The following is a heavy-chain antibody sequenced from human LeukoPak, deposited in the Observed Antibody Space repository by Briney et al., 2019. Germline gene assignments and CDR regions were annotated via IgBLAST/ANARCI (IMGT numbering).Heavy chain of an antibody. D-gene: IGHD5/OR15-5a*01. J-gene: IGHJ4*02. CDR3: AKQSTVADY. CDR2: ISYDGSNK. V-gene: IGHV3-30*18. Sequence: GGSLRLSCAASGFTFSSCVMHWVRQAPGKGLEWVAVISYDGSNKYYADSVKGRFTISRDNSKNTLYLEMNSLRDEDTAVYYCAKQSTVADYWGQGTLATVSS. CDR1: GFTFSSCV.